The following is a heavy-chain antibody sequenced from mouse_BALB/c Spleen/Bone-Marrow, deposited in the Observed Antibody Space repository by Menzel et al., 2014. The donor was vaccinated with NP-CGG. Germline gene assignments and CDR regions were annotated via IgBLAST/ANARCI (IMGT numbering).Heavy chain of an antibody. CDR1: GYTFTSYV. CDR2: INPYNDGS. Sequence: VHVKQSGPELVKPGASVKMSCKASGYTFTSYVMHWVKQKPGQGLEWIGYINPYNDGSKYNEKFKGKATLTSDKSSSTAYMELSSLTSEDSAVYYCARYYYGYYFDCWGQGTTLTVSS. D-gene: IGHD1-2*01. J-gene: IGHJ2*01. V-gene: IGHV1-14*01. CDR3: ARYYYGYYFDC.